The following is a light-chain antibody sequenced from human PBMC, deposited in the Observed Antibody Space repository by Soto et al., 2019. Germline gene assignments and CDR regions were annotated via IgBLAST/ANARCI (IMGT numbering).Light chain of an antibody. V-gene: IGKV3-20*01. Sequence: EIVLTQSPGTLSLSPGERATLSCRASQSVSSSYLAWYQQTPGPAPRLLIYGASSRATGIPDRFSGSWSGTDFTLTISILEPEDFAVYYCQQYGSSPYTFGQGTKLEIK. CDR3: QQYGSSPYT. CDR1: QSVSSSY. J-gene: IGKJ2*01. CDR2: GAS.